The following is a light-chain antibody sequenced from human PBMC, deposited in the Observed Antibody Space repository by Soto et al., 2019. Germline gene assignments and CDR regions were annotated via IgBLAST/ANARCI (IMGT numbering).Light chain of an antibody. J-gene: IGKJ1*01. Sequence: DIQMTQSPSTLSASVGDTVSVSCRASQSINKLLAWYQHKPGKAPKLLIYDASSLASGVPSRFTGSGSGTEFTLTISSLQPDDFATYYCQQYDSYSTWTFGQGTKVDIK. V-gene: IGKV1-5*01. CDR2: DAS. CDR1: QSINKL. CDR3: QQYDSYSTWT.